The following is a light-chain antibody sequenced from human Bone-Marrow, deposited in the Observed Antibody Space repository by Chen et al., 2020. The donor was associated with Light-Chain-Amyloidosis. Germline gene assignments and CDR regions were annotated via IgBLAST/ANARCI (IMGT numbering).Light chain of an antibody. CDR2: DDS. J-gene: IGLJ3*02. CDR3: QVWDRSSDRPV. CDR1: NIGSTS. Sequence: SYVLTQPSSVPVAPGQTATIACGGNNIGSTSVHWYQQTPGQAPLLAVYDDSDRPSGIPERLSGSNSGNTATLTISRVEAGDEADYYCQVWDRSSDRPVFGGGTKLTVL. V-gene: IGLV3-21*02.